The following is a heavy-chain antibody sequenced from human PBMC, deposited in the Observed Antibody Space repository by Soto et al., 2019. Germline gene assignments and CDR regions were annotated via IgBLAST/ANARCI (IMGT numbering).Heavy chain of an antibody. Sequence: PSETLSLTCTVSGGSNISGGYYWTWIRQHPGKGLEWIAYISYSGSPYYNPSLKSRVIISADTSKNQFSLRLSSVTAADTAVYYCARATPAGSADYWGQGTLVTVSS. CDR3: ARATPAGSADY. CDR2: ISYSGSP. D-gene: IGHD2-2*01. J-gene: IGHJ4*02. CDR1: GGSNISGGYY. V-gene: IGHV4-31*03.